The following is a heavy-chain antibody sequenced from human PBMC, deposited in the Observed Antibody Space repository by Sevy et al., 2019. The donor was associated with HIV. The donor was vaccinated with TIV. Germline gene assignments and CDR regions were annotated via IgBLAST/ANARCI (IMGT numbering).Heavy chain of an antibody. CDR2: ISYDGSNK. D-gene: IGHD5-12*01. CDR3: ARGGWLRLRGNWFDP. Sequence: GGSRRLSFAASGFTFSSYAMHWVRQAQGKGREGVAVISYDGSNKYYADSVKGRFTISRDNSKNTLYLQMNSLRAEDTAVYYCARGGWLRLRGNWFDPWGQGTLVTVSS. CDR1: GFTFSSYA. J-gene: IGHJ5*02. V-gene: IGHV3-30-3*01.